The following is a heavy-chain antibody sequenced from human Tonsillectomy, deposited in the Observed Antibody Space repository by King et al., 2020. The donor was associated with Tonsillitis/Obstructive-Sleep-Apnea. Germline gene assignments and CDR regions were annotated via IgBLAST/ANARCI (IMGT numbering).Heavy chain of an antibody. J-gene: IGHJ4*02. CDR3: AKEGPGGQQLIWVDS. V-gene: IGHV3-23*04. D-gene: IGHD6-13*01. CDR1: GFTFRNSA. CDR2: ISGSGNEK. Sequence: QLVQSGGGLVQPGGSLRLSCAASGFTFRNSAMSWVRQVPGKRLEWVSAISGSGNEKYYADSVRGRVSISSDNSTKTLYLQLNSLRADDTALYYCAKEGPGGQQLIWVDSWGQGTLVTVSS.